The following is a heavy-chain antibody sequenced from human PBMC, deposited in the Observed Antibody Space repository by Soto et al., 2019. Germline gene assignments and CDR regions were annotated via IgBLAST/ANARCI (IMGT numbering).Heavy chain of an antibody. Sequence: QVQLVQSGAEVKKPGSSVKVSCKASGGTFSSYAISWVRQAPGQGLEWMGGLIPIFGTANYAQKFQGRVTITADESTSTAYMELSSLRSEDTAVYYCARQLAYYYDSSGYYFYYWGQGTLVTVSS. CDR1: GGTFSSYA. V-gene: IGHV1-69*01. D-gene: IGHD3-22*01. CDR3: ARQLAYYYDSSGYYFYY. J-gene: IGHJ4*02. CDR2: LIPIFGTA.